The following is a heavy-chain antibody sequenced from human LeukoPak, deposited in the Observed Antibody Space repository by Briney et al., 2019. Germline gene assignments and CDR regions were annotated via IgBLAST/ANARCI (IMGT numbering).Heavy chain of an antibody. CDR3: ARVGGNYYYMDA. V-gene: IGHV1-69*05. J-gene: IGHJ6*03. CDR2: IIPIFGTA. D-gene: IGHD2-15*01. CDR1: GGTFSSYA. Sequence: SVKVSCKASGGTFSSYAISWVRQATGQRLEWMGGIIPIFGTANYAQKFQGRVTITTDESTSTAYMELSSLRSEDTAVYYCARVGGNYYYMDAWGKGTTVTVSS.